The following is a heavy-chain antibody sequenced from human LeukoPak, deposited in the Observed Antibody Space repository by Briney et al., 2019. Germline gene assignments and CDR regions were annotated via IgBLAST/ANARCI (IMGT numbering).Heavy chain of an antibody. CDR1: GGTFSSYA. Sequence: SVKVSCKASGGTFSSYAISWVRQAPGQGLEWMGRIIPIFGTANYAQKFQGRVTITTDESTSTAYMEPSSLRSEDTAVYYCARGDYYDSSGLDLWGRGTLVTVSS. CDR3: ARGDYYDSSGLDL. D-gene: IGHD3-22*01. V-gene: IGHV1-69*05. J-gene: IGHJ2*01. CDR2: IIPIFGTA.